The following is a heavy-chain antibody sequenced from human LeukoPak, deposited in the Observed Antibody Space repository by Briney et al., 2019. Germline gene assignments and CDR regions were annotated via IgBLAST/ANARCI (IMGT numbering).Heavy chain of an antibody. CDR1: GFTFCSYA. CDR2: ISYDGSNK. V-gene: IGHV3-30*04. D-gene: IGHD2-2*01. CDR3: ARDRAYCSSTSCPRPLDY. Sequence: GGSLRLSCAASGFTFCSYAMHWVRQAPGKGLEWVAVISYDGSNKYYADSVKGRFTISRDNSKNTLYLQMNSLRAEDTAVYYCARDRAYCSSTSCPRPLDYWGQGTLVTVSS. J-gene: IGHJ4*02.